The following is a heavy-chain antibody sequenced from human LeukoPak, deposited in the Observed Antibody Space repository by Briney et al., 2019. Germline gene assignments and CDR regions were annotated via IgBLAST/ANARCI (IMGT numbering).Heavy chain of an antibody. D-gene: IGHD6-19*01. V-gene: IGHV1-2*02. Sequence: GASVKVSCKASGYTFTGYYMHWVRHAPGQGLEWMGWINPNSGGTNYAQKFQGRVTMTRDTTISTAYMELSRLRSDDTAVYYCARDSTGWYGDYWCQGTLVTVSS. CDR1: GYTFTGYY. J-gene: IGHJ4*02. CDR3: ARDSTGWYGDY. CDR2: INPNSGGT.